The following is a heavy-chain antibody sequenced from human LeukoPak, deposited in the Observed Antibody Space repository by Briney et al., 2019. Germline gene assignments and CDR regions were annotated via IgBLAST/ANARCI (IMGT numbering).Heavy chain of an antibody. CDR3: ARGHYYYGSGSYPDY. V-gene: IGHV4-39*07. Sequence: SETLSLTCTVSGGSISSSSYYWGWIRQPPGKGLEWIGSIYYSGSTYYNPSLKSRVTISVDTSKNQFSLKLSSVTAADTAVYYCARGHYYYGSGSYPDYWGQGTLVTVSS. CDR1: GGSISSSSYY. D-gene: IGHD3-10*01. CDR2: IYYSGST. J-gene: IGHJ4*02.